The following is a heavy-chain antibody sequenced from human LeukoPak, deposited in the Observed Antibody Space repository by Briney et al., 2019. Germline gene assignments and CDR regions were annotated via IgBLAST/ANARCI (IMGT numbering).Heavy chain of an antibody. V-gene: IGHV3-30*03. J-gene: IGHJ3*02. D-gene: IGHD3-10*01. Sequence: GGSLRLSCAASGFTFSSCGMHWVRQAPGKGLEWVAVISYDGSNKYYADSVKGRFTISRDNSKNTLYLQMNSLRAEDTAVYYCARDLWFGEFAASPNDAFDIWGQGTMVTVSS. CDR1: GFTFSSCG. CDR2: ISYDGSNK. CDR3: ARDLWFGEFAASPNDAFDI.